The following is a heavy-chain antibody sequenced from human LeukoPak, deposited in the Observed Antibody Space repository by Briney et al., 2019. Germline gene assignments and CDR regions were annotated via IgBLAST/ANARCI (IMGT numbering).Heavy chain of an antibody. CDR2: INHSGST. V-gene: IGHV4-34*01. J-gene: IGHJ5*02. CDR1: GGSFSGYY. CDR3: ARGRSSSWYGSWFDP. Sequence: PSETLSLTCAVYGGSFSGYYWSWIRQPPGKGLEWIGEINHSGSTNYNPSLKSRVTISVDTSKNQFSLKLGSVTAADTAVYYCARGRSSSWYGSWFDPWGQGTLVTVSS. D-gene: IGHD6-13*01.